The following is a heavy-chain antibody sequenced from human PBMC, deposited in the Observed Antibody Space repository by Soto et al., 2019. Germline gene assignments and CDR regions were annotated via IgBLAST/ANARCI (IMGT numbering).Heavy chain of an antibody. CDR2: ISAYNGNT. D-gene: IGHD6-13*01. V-gene: IGHV1-18*01. Sequence: GTSVKVSCTASGYTFTSYGISWVRQAPGQGLEWMGWISAYNGNTNYAQKLQGRVTMTTDTSTSTAYMELRSLRSDDTAVYYCARVVWTNHIAARTYYYYGMDVWGQGTTVTVSS. CDR1: GYTFTSYG. CDR3: ARVVWTNHIAARTYYYYGMDV. J-gene: IGHJ6*02.